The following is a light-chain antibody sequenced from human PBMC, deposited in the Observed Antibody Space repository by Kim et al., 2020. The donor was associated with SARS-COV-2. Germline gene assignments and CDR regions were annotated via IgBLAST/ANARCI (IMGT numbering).Light chain of an antibody. CDR3: NSRDTCGNHLVYV. J-gene: IGLJ1*01. CDR1: SLRSYY. CDR2: GKN. Sequence: SSELTQDPAVSVTLGQTVRITCQGDSLRSYYASWYQQKPGQAPVLVIYGKNNRPSGIPDRFPRSSSGNTASLTITGAQEQDEADHYCNSRDTCGNHLVYV. V-gene: IGLV3-19*01.